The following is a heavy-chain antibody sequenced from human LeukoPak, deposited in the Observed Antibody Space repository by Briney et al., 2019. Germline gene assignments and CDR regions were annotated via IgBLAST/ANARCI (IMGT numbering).Heavy chain of an antibody. J-gene: IGHJ4*02. D-gene: IGHD5-12*01. CDR3: ARDGGYIYFDY. CDR2: ISSSGSTI. V-gene: IGHV3-48*03. Sequence: GGSLRLSCAASGFTFSSYEMNWVRQAPGKGLEWVSYISSSGSTIYYADSVKGRFTISRDNATNSLYLQMNSLRAEVTAVYYCARDGGYIYFDYWGQGTLVTVSS. CDR1: GFTFSSYE.